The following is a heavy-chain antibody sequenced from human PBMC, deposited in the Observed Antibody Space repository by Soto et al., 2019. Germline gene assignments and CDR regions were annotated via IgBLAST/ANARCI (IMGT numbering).Heavy chain of an antibody. D-gene: IGHD1-26*01. Sequence: GSLRLFCAASGFTFDDYTMHWVRQAPGKGLEWIPHISWDGGSTYYADSVKDRFTISRDNSKNTLYLQMNRQRTEDRERYKCAKDIEGSHCPSGSYRFYYWGHGSLVTVSS. CDR3: AKDIEGSHCPSGSYRFYY. J-gene: IGHJ4*01. V-gene: IGHV3-43*01. CDR1: GFTFDDYT. CDR2: ISWDGGST.